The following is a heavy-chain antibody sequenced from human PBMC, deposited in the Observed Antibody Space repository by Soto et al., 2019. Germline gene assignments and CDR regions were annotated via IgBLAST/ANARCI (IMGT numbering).Heavy chain of an antibody. CDR1: GFTFSSYD. V-gene: IGHV3-13*01. CDR3: ARSAPNDFWSGSAHDAFDI. D-gene: IGHD3-3*01. CDR2: IGTAGDT. J-gene: IGHJ3*02. Sequence: PGGSLRLSCAAAGFTFSSYDMHWVRQATGKGLEWVSAIGTAGDTYYPGSVKGRFTISRQNAENSLYLQMNSLRAGDTAVYYCARSAPNDFWSGSAHDAFDIWGQGTMVTVSS.